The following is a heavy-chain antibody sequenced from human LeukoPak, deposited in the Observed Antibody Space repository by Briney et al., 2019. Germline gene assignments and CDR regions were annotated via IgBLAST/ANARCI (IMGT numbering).Heavy chain of an antibody. V-gene: IGHV3-23*01. CDR2: ISASGGGT. CDR1: GFTFSSYA. Sequence: GGSLRLSCAASGFTFSSYAMSWVRQAPGKRLEWVLTISASGGGTYYADSVKGRFTISRDNSKNTLSLQMNSLRVEDTAVYYCAKRHAAPGTPIYYFDYWGQGTLVTVSS. J-gene: IGHJ4*02. CDR3: AKRHAAPGTPIYYFDY. D-gene: IGHD6-13*01.